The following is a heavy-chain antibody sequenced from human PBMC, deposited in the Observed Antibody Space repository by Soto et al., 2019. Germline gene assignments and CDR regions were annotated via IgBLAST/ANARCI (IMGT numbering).Heavy chain of an antibody. J-gene: IGHJ4*02. D-gene: IGHD1-26*01. CDR2: ITPFSGDV. CDR1: GNTFTYRY. CDR3: ATGGAGSGPFTWELPDH. V-gene: IGHV1-45*02. Sequence: QMQLVQSGAEVKKTGSTVTVSCQALGNTFTYRYLHWVRQAPGQALEWMGGITPFSGDVHYAQKSQEGVTITRASSINTAYMRMSSLGSEDTAMYYCATGGAGSGPFTWELPDHWGQGTLVTVSS.